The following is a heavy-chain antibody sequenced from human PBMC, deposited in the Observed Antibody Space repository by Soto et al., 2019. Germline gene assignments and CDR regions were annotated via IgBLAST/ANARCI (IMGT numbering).Heavy chain of an antibody. D-gene: IGHD2-2*01. Sequence: PGGSLRLSCAASGFTFSSYGMHWVRQAPGKGLEWVAVIWYDGSNKYYADSVKGRFTISRDNSKNTLYLQMNSLRAEDTAVYYCARDNCSSTSCYVDYYYYGMDVWGQGTTVTVSS. CDR1: GFTFSSYG. V-gene: IGHV3-33*01. CDR2: IWYDGSNK. J-gene: IGHJ6*02. CDR3: ARDNCSSTSCYVDYYYYGMDV.